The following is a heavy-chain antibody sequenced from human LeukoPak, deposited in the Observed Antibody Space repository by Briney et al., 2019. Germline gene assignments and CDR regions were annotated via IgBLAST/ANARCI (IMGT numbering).Heavy chain of an antibody. J-gene: IGHJ6*03. CDR3: ARDFRNLGMDV. Sequence: GGSLRLSCTASSFTLGDWYMSWIRQAPGKGLEWVSYISNSGFATYYADSVKGRFTVSRDNAKNLLFLQMDSLRAEDTAVYFCARDFRNLGMDVWGKGATVTVSS. CDR2: ISNSGFAT. D-gene: IGHD3-16*01. V-gene: IGHV3-11*01. CDR1: SFTLGDWY.